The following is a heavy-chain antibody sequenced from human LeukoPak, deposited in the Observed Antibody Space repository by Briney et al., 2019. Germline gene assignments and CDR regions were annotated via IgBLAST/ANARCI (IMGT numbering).Heavy chain of an antibody. V-gene: IGHV1-46*01. CDR3: AREGGGLGHFDS. CDR1: GYTFTNYY. Sequence: GASVNVSCKASGYTFTNYYIHWVRQAPGQGLEWMGIISPRDGSTNYVPRFQDRVTMTSDTSTSTVFMDLSSLRSDDTAIYYCAREGGGLGHFDSWGQGTLVSVSS. J-gene: IGHJ5*01. CDR2: ISPRDGST. D-gene: IGHD3-16*01.